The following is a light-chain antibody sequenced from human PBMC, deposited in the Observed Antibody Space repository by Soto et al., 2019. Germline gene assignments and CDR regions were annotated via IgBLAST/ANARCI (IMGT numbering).Light chain of an antibody. Sequence: QSALTQPASVSGSPGQSITISCTGTSSDVGSYNYVSWYQHHPGKVPKLMIHDVSNRPSGVSNRFSASKSGNTASLTISGLQAEDEADYYCSSYTNRTTLVFGGGTKLTVL. V-gene: IGLV2-14*03. CDR3: SSYTNRTTLV. CDR2: DVS. J-gene: IGLJ2*01. CDR1: SSDVGSYNY.